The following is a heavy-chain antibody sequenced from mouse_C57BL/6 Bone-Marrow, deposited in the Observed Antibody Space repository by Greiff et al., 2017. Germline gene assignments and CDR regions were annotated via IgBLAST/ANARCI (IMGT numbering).Heavy chain of an antibody. J-gene: IGHJ3*01. V-gene: IGHV1-80*01. CDR1: GYAFSSYW. Sequence: LVESGAELVKPGASVKISCKASGYAFSSYWMNWVKQRPGQGLEWIGQIFPGDGDTNYNGKFKGKATLTADKSSSTAYMPLSSLTSEDSAVYFCARGAYWGQGTLVTVSA. CDR3: ARGAY. CDR2: IFPGDGDT.